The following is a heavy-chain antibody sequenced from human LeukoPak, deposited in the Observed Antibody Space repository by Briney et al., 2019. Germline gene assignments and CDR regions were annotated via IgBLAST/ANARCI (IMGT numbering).Heavy chain of an antibody. Sequence: GGSLRLSCAASGFTFNTYAMTWVRQAPGKGLEWVSTISGSGDSTYYADSVKGRFTISRDNSKNTLYLQMNSLRAEDTAVYYCANGYYYDSSGSYYNSSPFDSWGQGTLVTVSS. D-gene: IGHD3-22*01. CDR3: ANGYYYDSSGSYYNSSPFDS. V-gene: IGHV3-23*01. CDR2: ISGSGDST. CDR1: GFTFNTYA. J-gene: IGHJ4*02.